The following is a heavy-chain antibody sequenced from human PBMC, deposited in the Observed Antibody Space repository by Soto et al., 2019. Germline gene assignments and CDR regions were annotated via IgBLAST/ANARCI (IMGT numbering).Heavy chain of an antibody. J-gene: IGHJ4*02. D-gene: IGHD4-17*01. CDR3: AHCTLHDYGDYDPGTSHVFDS. V-gene: IGHV2-5*02. CDR1: GFSLSNSGVG. CDR2: IYGDNDK. Sequence: QITLKESGPSPVKPTQTLTVTCTFSGFSLSNSGVGVAWIRQPPGKALEWLALIYGDNDKRYSPSLKTRLTITKDTSKDQVGLTLTNMDPGDTATYYCAHCTLHDYGDYDPGTSHVFDSWGQGTLVTVSS.